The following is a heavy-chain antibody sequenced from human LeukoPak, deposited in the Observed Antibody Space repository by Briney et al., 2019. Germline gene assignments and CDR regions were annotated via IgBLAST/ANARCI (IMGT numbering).Heavy chain of an antibody. CDR3: ARESGYRYHSRDFDR. Sequence: PGGSLRLSCAAYGFRFNNYPMDWVRQFPGGWLEWVSAISGGGSSTSYIDSVKGRFIISRDNSKDTLYLQMNSLRVEDTAIYYCARESGYRYHSRDFDRWGQGTLVTVSS. CDR1: GFRFNNYP. J-gene: IGHJ4*02. V-gene: IGHV3-23*01. CDR2: ISGGGSST. D-gene: IGHD6-25*01.